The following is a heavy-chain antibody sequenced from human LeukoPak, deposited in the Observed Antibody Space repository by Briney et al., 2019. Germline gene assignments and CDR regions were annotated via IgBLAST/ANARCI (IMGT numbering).Heavy chain of an antibody. Sequence: SVKVSCKASGGTFSSYAISWVRQAPGQGLEWMGGIIPIFGTANYAQKFQGRVTITADESTSTAYMELSSLRSEDTAVYYCAREAADDYGDYVRGAFDIWGQGTMVTVSS. J-gene: IGHJ3*02. CDR1: GGTFSSYA. V-gene: IGHV1-69*13. CDR3: AREAADDYGDYVRGAFDI. CDR2: IIPIFGTA. D-gene: IGHD4-17*01.